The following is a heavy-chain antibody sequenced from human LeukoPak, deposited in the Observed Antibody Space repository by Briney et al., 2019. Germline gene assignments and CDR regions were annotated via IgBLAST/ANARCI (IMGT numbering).Heavy chain of an antibody. CDR2: IIPILGIA. CDR1: GGTFSSYA. J-gene: IGHJ4*02. Sequence: SVKVSCKASGGTFSSYAISWVRQAPGQGLEWMGRIIPILGIANYAQKFQGRVTITADKSTSTAYMELSSLRSEDTAVYYCARSGYSSSWYGGQFDYWGQGTLVTVSS. D-gene: IGHD6-13*01. CDR3: ARSGYSSSWYGGQFDY. V-gene: IGHV1-69*04.